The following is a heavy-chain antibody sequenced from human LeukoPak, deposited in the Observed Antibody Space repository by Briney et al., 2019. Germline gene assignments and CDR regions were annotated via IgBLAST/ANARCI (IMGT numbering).Heavy chain of an antibody. J-gene: IGHJ4*02. CDR1: GYTFTSYG. Sequence: ASVKVSCKASGYTFTSYGISWVRQAPGQGLEWMGWISAYNGNTNYAQKLPGRVTMTQDTSTSTAYMELRSLRSDDTAVYYGVRDLGVDTTMIFFDYWGQGTLVTVSS. CDR2: ISAYNGNT. CDR3: VRDLGVDTTMIFFDY. V-gene: IGHV1-18*04. D-gene: IGHD5-18*01.